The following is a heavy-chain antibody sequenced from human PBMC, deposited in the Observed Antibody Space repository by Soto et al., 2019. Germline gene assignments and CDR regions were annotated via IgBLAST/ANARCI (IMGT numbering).Heavy chain of an antibody. V-gene: IGHV1-2*02. CDR3: VTGYSSRWYWFEP. Sequence: ASVKVSCKASGYTFSGYYIHCVRQARGQGLEWMGWINPDSGDTKSAQKFQGRVTVTRGTSISTAYLELTSLRSDDTGVYYCVTGYSSRWYWFEPWGQGTLVTVS. CDR2: INPDSGDT. CDR1: GYTFSGYY. J-gene: IGHJ5*02. D-gene: IGHD6-13*01.